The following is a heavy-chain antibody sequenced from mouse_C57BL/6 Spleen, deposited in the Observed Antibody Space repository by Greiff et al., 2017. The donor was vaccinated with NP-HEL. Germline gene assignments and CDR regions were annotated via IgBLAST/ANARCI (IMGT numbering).Heavy chain of an antibody. J-gene: IGHJ4*01. CDR1: GFTFSSYG. D-gene: IGHD1-1*01. CDR2: ISSGGSYT. Sequence: EVKLMESGGDLVKPGGSLKLSCAASGFTFSSYGMSWVRQTPDKRLEWVATISSGGSYTYYPDSVKGRFTISRDNAKNTLYLQMSSLKSEDTAMYYCARHKGSSYDYYAMDYWGQGTSVTVSS. CDR3: ARHKGSSYDYYAMDY. V-gene: IGHV5-6*01.